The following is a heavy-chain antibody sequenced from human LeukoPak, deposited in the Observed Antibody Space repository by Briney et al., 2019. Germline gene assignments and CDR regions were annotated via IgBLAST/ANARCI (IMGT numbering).Heavy chain of an antibody. CDR2: IGTAGDT. Sequence: GGSLRLSCAASGFTFSSYDMHWVRHAPGQGLEWVSAIGTAGDTYYPGSVKGRFTISRENAKNSLYLQMNSLRAADTAVYYCARGLQWLDLYDYRGQGTLVTVSS. J-gene: IGHJ4*02. V-gene: IGHV3-13*01. D-gene: IGHD6-19*01. CDR1: GFTFSSYD. CDR3: ARGLQWLDLYDY.